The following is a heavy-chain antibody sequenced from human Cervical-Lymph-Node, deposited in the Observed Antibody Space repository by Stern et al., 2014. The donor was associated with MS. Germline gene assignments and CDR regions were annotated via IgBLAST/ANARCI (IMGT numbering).Heavy chain of an antibody. CDR2: ISSSGDHI. V-gene: IGHV3-11*01. CDR1: GFSFRNYY. CDR3: VRADGSTDDY. D-gene: IGHD3-10*01. J-gene: IGHJ4*02. Sequence: QVQLVQSGGGLVKPGGSLRLACAASGFSFRNYYMSWIRQAPGKGLEWVSYISSSGDHIEYADSVKGRFTISRDQAQNSLYLQMNSLRADDTAIYYCVRADGSTDDYWCQGSLVTVSS.